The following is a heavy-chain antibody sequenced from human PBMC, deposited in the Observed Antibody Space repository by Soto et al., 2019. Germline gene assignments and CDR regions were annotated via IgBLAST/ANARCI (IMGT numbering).Heavy chain of an antibody. J-gene: IGHJ4*02. CDR2: IYSGGST. CDR1: GFTVSSNY. CDR3: ARNFPSIPHPVPVN. Sequence: PGGSLRLSCAASGFTVSSNYMSWFRQAPGKGLEWVSVIYSGGSTYYADSVKGRFTISRHNSKNTLYLQMNSLRAEDTAVYYCARNFPSIPHPVPVNWGQGTLVTVSS. D-gene: IGHD1-1*01. V-gene: IGHV3-53*04.